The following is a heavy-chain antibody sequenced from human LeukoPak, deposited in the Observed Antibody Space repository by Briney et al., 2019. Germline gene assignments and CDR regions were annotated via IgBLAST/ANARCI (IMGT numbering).Heavy chain of an antibody. CDR3: ARDNMGSSWYMSAFDI. Sequence: SETLSLTCTVSGGSISSGSYYWSWIRQPAGKGLEWIGRIYTSGSTNYNPSLKSRVTISVDTSKNQFSLKLSSVTAADTAVYYCARDNMGSSWYMSAFDIWGQGTMVTVSS. V-gene: IGHV4-61*02. CDR2: IYTSGST. J-gene: IGHJ3*02. D-gene: IGHD6-13*01. CDR1: GGSISSGSYY.